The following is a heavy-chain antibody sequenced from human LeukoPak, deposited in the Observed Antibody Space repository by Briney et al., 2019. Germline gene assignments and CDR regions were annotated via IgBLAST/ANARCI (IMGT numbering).Heavy chain of an antibody. CDR3: ARDLGYYYDSSGYSDY. Sequence: GGSVRLSCAAAGFTFSSYSMNWVRHAPGKGLVGGSFISSSSSTIYYADSVKGRFTISRDNAKNSLYLQMNSLRAEDTAVYYCARDLGYYYDSSGYSDYWGQGTLVTVSS. D-gene: IGHD3-22*01. V-gene: IGHV3-48*01. J-gene: IGHJ4*02. CDR1: GFTFSSYS. CDR2: ISSSSSTI.